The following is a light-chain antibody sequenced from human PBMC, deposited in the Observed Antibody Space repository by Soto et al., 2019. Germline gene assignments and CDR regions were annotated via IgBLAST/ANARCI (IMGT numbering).Light chain of an antibody. V-gene: IGKV3-20*01. J-gene: IGKJ5*01. CDR2: GAS. CDR3: QQYDKSPFT. CDR1: QSVSGY. Sequence: EIMLTQSPGTLSLSPGDRATLSCWASQSVSGYLAWYQQKLGQPPRLLIYGASSRATGIPDRFSGSGSGTDFTLAIRRLEPEDFAVYFCQQYDKSPFTFGPGTRLEIK.